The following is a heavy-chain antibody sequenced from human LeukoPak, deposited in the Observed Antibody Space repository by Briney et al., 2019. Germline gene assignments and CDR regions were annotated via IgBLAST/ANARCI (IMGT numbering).Heavy chain of an antibody. Sequence: PSETLCLTCTVSGGSISSYYWSWIRQPAGKGLEWIGRIYTSGGTNYNPSLKSRVTISVDKSKNQFSLKLSSVTAADTAVYYCARSLTGYYYYMDVWGKGTMVTVSS. CDR3: ARSLTGYYYYMDV. CDR2: IYTSGGT. J-gene: IGHJ6*03. V-gene: IGHV4-4*07. CDR1: GGSISSYY.